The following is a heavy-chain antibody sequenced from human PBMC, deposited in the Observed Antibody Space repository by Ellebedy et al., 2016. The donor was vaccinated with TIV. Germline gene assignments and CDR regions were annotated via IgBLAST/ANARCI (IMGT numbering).Heavy chain of an antibody. CDR1: GYTFTRYY. CDR3: ARDDLEDFWSGYPDY. J-gene: IGHJ4*02. CDR2: VNPRGGST. D-gene: IGHD3-3*01. V-gene: IGHV1-46*04. Sequence: AASVKVSCKASGYTFTRYYMHWVRQAPGQGLEWMGIVNPRGGSTSYAQKLQGRVTMTRDTSRSTVYMELSSLRSEDTAVYYCARDDLEDFWSGYPDYWGQGTLVTVSS.